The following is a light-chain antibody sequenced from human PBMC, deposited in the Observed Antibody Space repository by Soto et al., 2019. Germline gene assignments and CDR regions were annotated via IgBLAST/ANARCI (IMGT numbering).Light chain of an antibody. Sequence: QSALTQPASVSGSPGQSITISCTGTSSDVGGYKYVSWYQQHPGKAPKLMIFEVSNRPSGVSNRFSGSKSGNTASLTISGLQAEDVADYYCSSYTSSSTIFGTGTKLTVL. J-gene: IGLJ1*01. CDR1: SSDVGGYKY. V-gene: IGLV2-14*01. CDR2: EVS. CDR3: SSYTSSSTI.